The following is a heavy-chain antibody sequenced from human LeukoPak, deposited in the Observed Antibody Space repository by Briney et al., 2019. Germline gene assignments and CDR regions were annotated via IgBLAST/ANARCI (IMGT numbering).Heavy chain of an antibody. D-gene: IGHD3-10*01. Sequence: GGSLRLSCAASGFTFSGYWMSSVRQAPGKGPEWVANIKQDGSEKYYMDSVEGRFTISRDNAKNSLYLQMNSLRAEDTAVYYCLRGRFFDYWGQGTLVTVSS. V-gene: IGHV3-7*01. CDR2: IKQDGSEK. CDR1: GFTFSGYW. CDR3: LRGRFFDY. J-gene: IGHJ4*02.